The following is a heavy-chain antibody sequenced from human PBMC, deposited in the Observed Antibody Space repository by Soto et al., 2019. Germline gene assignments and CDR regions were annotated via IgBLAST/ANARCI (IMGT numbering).Heavy chain of an antibody. Sequence: QVQLVHSGAEVKKPGSSVTVSCKASGGTFSSYTISWVRQAPGQGLEWMGRIIPILGIANYAQKFQGRVTITADKSTSTAYMELSRLRSEDTAVYYCARDPTGLYGMEVWGQGTTVTVSS. CDR1: GGTFSSYT. CDR2: IIPILGIA. D-gene: IGHD5-12*01. V-gene: IGHV1-69*04. CDR3: ARDPTGLYGMEV. J-gene: IGHJ6*02.